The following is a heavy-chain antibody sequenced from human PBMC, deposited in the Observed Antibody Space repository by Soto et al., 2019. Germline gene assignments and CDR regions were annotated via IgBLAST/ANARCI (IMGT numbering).Heavy chain of an antibody. CDR3: AREDTAMDSGWFDP. J-gene: IGHJ5*02. CDR1: GFTFSSYW. Sequence: GGSLRLSCAASGFTFSSYWMSWVRQAPGKGLEWVANIKQDGSEKYYVDSVKGRFTISRDNAKNSLYLQMNSLRAEDTAVYYCAREDTAMDSGWFDPWGQGTLVTVSS. D-gene: IGHD5-18*01. CDR2: IKQDGSEK. V-gene: IGHV3-7*05.